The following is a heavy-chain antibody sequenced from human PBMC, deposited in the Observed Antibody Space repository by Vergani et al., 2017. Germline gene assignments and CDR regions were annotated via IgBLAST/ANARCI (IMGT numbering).Heavy chain of an antibody. Sequence: QLQLQESDSRLVNPSQTLSLTCTLSGDAISRDTYSWNWVRQPPGKPLEWIGSVYYSGTTYYNPSLKGRVTMSIDKSKNHFSLTLTSVTAADSAFYFCARGQTGYSRDWSTYFFCMDVWGKGTTVTVSS. CDR2: VYYSGTT. D-gene: IGHD3/OR15-3a*01. CDR3: ARGQTGYSRDWSTYFFCMDV. J-gene: IGHJ6*03. CDR1: GDAISRDTYS. V-gene: IGHV4-30-2*01.